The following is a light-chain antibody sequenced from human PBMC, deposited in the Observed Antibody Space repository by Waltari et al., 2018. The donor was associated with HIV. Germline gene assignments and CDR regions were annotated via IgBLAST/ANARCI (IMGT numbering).Light chain of an antibody. V-gene: IGKV3-11*01. CDR3: QQRSSWPPSIT. J-gene: IGKJ5*01. Sequence: IVLTQSPDTLSLSPGERATLSCRASQSVGNFLAWYQQKPGQAPRLLVYYASNRATGIPARFSGSGSGTDFTLTISRLEAEDFAVYYCQQRSSWPPSITFGQGTRLEIK. CDR1: QSVGNF. CDR2: YAS.